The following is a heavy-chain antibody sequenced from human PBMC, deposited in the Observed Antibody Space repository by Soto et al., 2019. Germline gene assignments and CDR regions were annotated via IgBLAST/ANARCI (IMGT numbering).Heavy chain of an antibody. D-gene: IGHD2-15*01. CDR1: AYTFTNYA. Sequence: QVQLVQSGAEVKKPGASVSVSCQTSAYTFTNYAVSWVRQAPGQGLEWMGWISGDNGNTIYAQKFQGRVTMTTDTSTRKAYMELRRLRSDDTAVYYCATGLLGYCSGGSCYSDSWGQGTLVTVSS. V-gene: IGHV1-18*01. J-gene: IGHJ4*02. CDR3: ATGLLGYCSGGSCYSDS. CDR2: ISGDNGNT.